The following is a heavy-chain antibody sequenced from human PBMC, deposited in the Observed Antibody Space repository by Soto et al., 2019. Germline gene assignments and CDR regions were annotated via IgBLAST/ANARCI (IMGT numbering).Heavy chain of an antibody. CDR1: GGSISSSSYY. CDR3: GGSGCYINWFAP. V-gene: IGHV4-39*01. CDR2: IYYSGST. D-gene: IGHD6-19*01. Sequence: PSETLSLTCTVAGGSISSSSYYWGWIRQPPGKGLEWIGGIYYSGSTYYNPSLKSRVTISVDTSKNQFSLKLSSVTAADTAVYYCGGSGCYINWFAPGGRETLVTVSS. J-gene: IGHJ5*02.